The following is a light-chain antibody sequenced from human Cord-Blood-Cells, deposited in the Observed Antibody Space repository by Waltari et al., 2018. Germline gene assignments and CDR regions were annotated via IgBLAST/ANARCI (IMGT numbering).Light chain of an antibody. CDR2: DVS. CDR3: SSYTSSSTWV. CDR1: SSDVGGYNY. J-gene: IGLJ3*02. V-gene: IGLV2-14*01. Sequence: QSALTQPASVSGSPGQSITISCTGTSSDVGGYNYVSWNQQHPGKAPILRIYDVSNRPSGVSKRFSGSKSGDTASLTIAGLQAEDEADYYCSSYTSSSTWVFGGGTKLTVL.